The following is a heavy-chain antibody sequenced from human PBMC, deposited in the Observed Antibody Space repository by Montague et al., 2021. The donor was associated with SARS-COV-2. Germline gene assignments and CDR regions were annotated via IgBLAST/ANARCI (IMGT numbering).Heavy chain of an antibody. CDR3: ANLHSSITIVGVVNGYYCDD. CDR1: GASINSRGYY. V-gene: IGHV4-39*01. J-gene: IGHJ4*02. CDR2: KYYSGST. D-gene: IGHD3-3*01. Sequence: SETLSLTCTVSGASINSRGYYWGWIRQPPGKGLEWIGFKYYSGSTYYNPTLKSRVAISVDTSKNQFSLKLSSVTAADTAVYYCANLHSSITIVGVVNGYYCDDWGQGTTVTVSS.